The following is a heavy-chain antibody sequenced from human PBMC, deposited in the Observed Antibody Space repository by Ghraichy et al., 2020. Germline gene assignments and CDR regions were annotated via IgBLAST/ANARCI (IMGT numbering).Heavy chain of an antibody. V-gene: IGHV1-8*01. Sequence: ASVKVSCKTSGDPFTSPDTNWELECTGQGLKRMGWMNPNSGNTGYAQKFQGRVTLTRNTSISTAYMELSSLRSEDTAVYYCARGTGRGKKDIVVTPYSYYSYMDVWGK. D-gene: IGHD2-15*01. CDR3: ARGTGRGKKDIVVTPYSYYSYMDV. CDR1: GDPFTSPD. CDR2: MNPNSGNT. J-gene: IGHJ6*03.